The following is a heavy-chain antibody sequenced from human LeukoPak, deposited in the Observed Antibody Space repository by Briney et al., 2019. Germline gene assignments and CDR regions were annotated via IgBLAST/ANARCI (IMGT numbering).Heavy chain of an antibody. CDR2: IYSGGTT. CDR1: GFSVSSNY. D-gene: IGHD3-22*01. CDR3: AGRYDSSGYPLH. V-gene: IGHV3-53*01. Sequence: GGSLRLSCAASGFSVSSNYVSWVRQAPGKGLEWVSVIYSGGTTYYADSIKGRFTISRDNSKNTLYLQMNSLRAEDTAVYYCAGRYDSSGYPLHRGQGTPVTVSS. J-gene: IGHJ4*02.